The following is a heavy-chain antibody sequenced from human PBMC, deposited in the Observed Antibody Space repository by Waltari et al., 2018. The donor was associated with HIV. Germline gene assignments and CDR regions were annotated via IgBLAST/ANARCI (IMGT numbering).Heavy chain of an antibody. CDR1: GYTFTDYT. J-gene: IGHJ1*01. CDR2: INAGNGNT. V-gene: IGHV1-3*01. D-gene: IGHD2-21*02. CDR3: AREVTYCGGDCFQYFQH. Sequence: QVQLVQSGAEVKKPGASVKVSCKASGYTFTDYTIHWVRQAPGQRLEWMGWINAGNGNTKYSQKFQGRVTITRDTSASTAYMELRSLRSEDTAVYYCAREVTYCGGDCFQYFQHWGQGTLITV.